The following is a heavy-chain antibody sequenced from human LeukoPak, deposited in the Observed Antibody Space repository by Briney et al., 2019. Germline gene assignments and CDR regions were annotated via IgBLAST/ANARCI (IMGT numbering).Heavy chain of an antibody. CDR2: IYTNGNT. Sequence: SQTLSLTCTVSGGSLSSGGYYWSWIRQPAGKGLEWIGRIYTNGNTNYNPSLKSRVTISVDTSKNQFSLRVDSVTAADTAVYYCARDLYDDNRCFDFWGQGILVTVSS. D-gene: IGHD1-14*01. J-gene: IGHJ4*02. CDR3: ARDLYDDNRCFDF. V-gene: IGHV4-61*02. CDR1: GGSLSSGGYY.